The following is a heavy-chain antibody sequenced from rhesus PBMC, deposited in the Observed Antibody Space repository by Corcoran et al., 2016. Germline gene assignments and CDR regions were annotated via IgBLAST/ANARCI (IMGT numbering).Heavy chain of an antibody. CDR3: AREYSNYRRFDV. V-gene: IGHV4S5*01. D-gene: IGHD4-23*01. CDR1: GGSISGYY. CDR2: IGGSGGST. J-gene: IGHJ5-1*01. Sequence: QVQLEESGPGLGKPSETLSLTCAVSGGSISGYYWNWIRPPPGKGLDWIGYIGGSGGSTYSNPSLNSRFTISTGTAKNQLALRLSSVTAADTAVYYCAREYSNYRRFDVWGPGVLVTVSS.